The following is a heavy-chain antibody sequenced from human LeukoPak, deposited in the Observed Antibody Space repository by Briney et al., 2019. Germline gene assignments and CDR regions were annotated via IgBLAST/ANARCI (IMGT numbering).Heavy chain of an antibody. J-gene: IGHJ5*02. CDR1: GGSISSSNW. CDR3: AREGDTGIAAAGTPNWFDP. Sequence: SETLSLTCAVSGGSISSSNWWSWVGLPPGKGLEWIGEIYHSGSTNYNPSLKSRVTISVDKSKNQFSLKLSSVTAADTAVYYCAREGDTGIAAAGTPNWFDPWGQGTLVTVSS. CDR2: IYHSGST. V-gene: IGHV4-4*02. D-gene: IGHD6-13*01.